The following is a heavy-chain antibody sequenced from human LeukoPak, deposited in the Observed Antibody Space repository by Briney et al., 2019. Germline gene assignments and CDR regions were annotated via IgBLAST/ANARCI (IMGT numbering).Heavy chain of an antibody. CDR3: AKGGVAAARDY. CDR2: ISGSGGST. J-gene: IGHJ4*02. V-gene: IGHV3-23*01. Sequence: GGSLRLSCTDSGFTFRSNAMSWVRQAAGKGLEWVSAISGSGGSTHYADSVKGRFTISRDNSKNTLYMQMNSLRTEDTAVYYCAKGGVAAARDYWGQGTLVTVSS. CDR1: GFTFRSNA. D-gene: IGHD6-13*01.